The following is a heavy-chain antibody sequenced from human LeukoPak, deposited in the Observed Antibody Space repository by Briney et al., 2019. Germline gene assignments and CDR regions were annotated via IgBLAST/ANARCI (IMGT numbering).Heavy chain of an antibody. CDR3: ARVRWELLFRGLEYFDL. Sequence: PSETLSLXCTVSGGSISSYYWSWIRQPAGKGLEWIGRIYTSGSTNYNPSLKSRVTMSVDTSKNQFSLKLSSVTAADTAVYYCARVRWELLFRGLEYFDLWGRGTLVTVSS. CDR1: GGSISSYY. J-gene: IGHJ2*01. D-gene: IGHD1-26*01. V-gene: IGHV4-4*07. CDR2: IYTSGST.